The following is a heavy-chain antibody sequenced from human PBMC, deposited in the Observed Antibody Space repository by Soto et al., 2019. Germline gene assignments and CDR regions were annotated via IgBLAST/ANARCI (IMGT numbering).Heavy chain of an antibody. CDR3: AREPKRTTGTTRRYYYYGMDV. V-gene: IGHV1-69*13. Sequence: SVKVSCKASGGTFSSYAISWVRQAPGQGLEWMGGIIPIFGTANYAQKFQGRVTITADESTSTAYMELSSLRSEDTAVYYCAREPKRTTGTTRRYYYYGMDVWGQGTTVTVSS. J-gene: IGHJ6*02. CDR1: GGTFSSYA. CDR2: IIPIFGTA. D-gene: IGHD1-1*01.